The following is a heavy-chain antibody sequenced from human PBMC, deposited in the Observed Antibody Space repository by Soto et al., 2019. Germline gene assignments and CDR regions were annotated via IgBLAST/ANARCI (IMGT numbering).Heavy chain of an antibody. J-gene: IGHJ6*02. CDR1: GYDFSSYA. Sequence: QVPLVQSGAEEKQPGASVRVSCKTSGYDFSSYAMHWVLQAPGQRLEWMGWINIGSGRTEYSQNLQDRISITRDTAAITVYMDLSSLKSEDTSVYFCVRDGGDCGYRLTYYYYMGLDVWGQGTTVTVSS. CDR3: VRDGGDCGYRLTYYYYMGLDV. D-gene: IGHD2-21*02. V-gene: IGHV1-3*05. CDR2: INIGSGRT.